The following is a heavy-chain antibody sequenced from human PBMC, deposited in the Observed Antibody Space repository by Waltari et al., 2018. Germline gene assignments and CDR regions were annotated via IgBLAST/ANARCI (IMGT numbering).Heavy chain of an antibody. D-gene: IGHD3-10*01. V-gene: IGHV4-61*09. CDR1: GGSISSGSYY. CDR3: AILITMVRGVGMYYFDY. CDR2: IYTSGST. J-gene: IGHJ4*02. Sequence: QVQLQESGPGLVKPSQTLSLTCTVSGGSISSGSYYWRWIRQPAGKGLEWIGYIYTSGSTNYNPSLKSRVTISVDTSKNQFSLKLSSVTAADTAVYYCAILITMVRGVGMYYFDYWGQGTLVTVSS.